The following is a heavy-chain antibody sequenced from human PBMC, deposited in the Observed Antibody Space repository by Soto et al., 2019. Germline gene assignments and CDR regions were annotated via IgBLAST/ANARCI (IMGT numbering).Heavy chain of an antibody. CDR3: ASSNSNYALFDY. CDR1: GGSISSYY. J-gene: IGHJ4*02. V-gene: IGHV4-59*05. CDR2: IYYSGST. Sequence: SETLSLTCXVSGGSISSYYWSWIRQPPGKGLEWIGSIYYSGSTYYNPSLKSRVTISVGTSKNQFSLKLSSVTAADTAVYYCASSNSNYALFDYWGQGTLVTVSS. D-gene: IGHD4-4*01.